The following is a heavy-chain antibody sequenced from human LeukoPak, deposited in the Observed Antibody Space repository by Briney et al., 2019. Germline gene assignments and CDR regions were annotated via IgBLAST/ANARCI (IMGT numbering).Heavy chain of an antibody. Sequence: SETLSLTCTVSGASVSSASYWSWIRQPPGKGVEWIAHIYNGVNTNYNPSLKSRVTISVDTSKNQFSLRLNSVTAADTAVYYCARSRAFNSGAFDPWGQGSPVTVSS. CDR3: ARSRAFNSGAFDP. J-gene: IGHJ5*02. V-gene: IGHV4-61*01. CDR2: IYNGVNT. CDR1: GASVSSASY. D-gene: IGHD1-26*01.